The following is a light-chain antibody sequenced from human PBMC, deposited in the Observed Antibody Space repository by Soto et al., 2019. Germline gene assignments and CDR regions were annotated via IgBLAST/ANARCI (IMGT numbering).Light chain of an antibody. Sequence: QGVVTQDPSLTVSPGGTVTLTCGSSTGAVTSDHFPYWFQQKPGQAPKTLIYDTYNRQSWTPARFSGSLLGGKAALTLSGAQPADEADYYCLLSYSDGYVIFGGGTKLTVL. CDR3: LLSYSDGYVI. CDR2: DTY. J-gene: IGLJ2*01. CDR1: TGAVTSDHF. V-gene: IGLV7-46*01.